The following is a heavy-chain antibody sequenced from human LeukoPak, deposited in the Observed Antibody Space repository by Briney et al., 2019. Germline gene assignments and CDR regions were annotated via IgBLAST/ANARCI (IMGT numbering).Heavy chain of an antibody. CDR1: GFTFSNSW. D-gene: IGHD3-10*01. CDR3: ARFTRSASYEVY. V-gene: IGHV3-7*01. CDR2: IKADGSQK. J-gene: IGHJ4*02. Sequence: LSGGSLRLSCAASGFTFSNSWMSWVRQAPERGLEWVANIKADGSQKDYVDSMKGRFTVSRDDAKNSVYLEMKSLRVEDTAIYYCARFTRSASYEVYWGQGTLVTVSS.